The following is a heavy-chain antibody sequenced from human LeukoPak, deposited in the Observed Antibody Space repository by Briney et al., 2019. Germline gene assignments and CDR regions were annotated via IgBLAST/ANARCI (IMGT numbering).Heavy chain of an antibody. V-gene: IGHV3-11*01. Sequence: KPGGSLRLSCAASGFTFSDYYMSWIRQAPGKGLEWVSYISSSGGTIYYADSVKGRFTISRDNAKNSLYLQMNSLRAEDTAVYYCARSNRGFFKQQPLDYWGQGTLVTVSS. CDR3: ARSNRGFFKQQPLDY. J-gene: IGHJ4*02. D-gene: IGHD3-3*01. CDR1: GFTFSDYY. CDR2: ISSSGGTI.